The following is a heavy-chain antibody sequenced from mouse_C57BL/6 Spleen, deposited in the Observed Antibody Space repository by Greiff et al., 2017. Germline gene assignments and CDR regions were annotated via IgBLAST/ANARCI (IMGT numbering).Heavy chain of an antibody. J-gene: IGHJ2*01. V-gene: IGHV1-26*01. CDR2: INPNNGGT. Sequence: EVQLQQSGPELVKPGASVKISCKASGYTFTDYYMNWVKQSHGKSLEWIGDINPNNGGTSYNQKFKGKATLTVDKSSSTAYMELRSLTSEDSAVYYCASFITTVVATDGGYWGQGTTLTVSS. CDR1: GYTFTDYY. D-gene: IGHD1-1*01. CDR3: ASFITTVVATDGGY.